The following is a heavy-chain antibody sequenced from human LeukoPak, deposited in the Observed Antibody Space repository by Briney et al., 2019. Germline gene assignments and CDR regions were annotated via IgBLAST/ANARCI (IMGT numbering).Heavy chain of an antibody. J-gene: IGHJ4*02. Sequence: GGSLRLSCAASGFTFSSYGMHWVRQAPGKGLEWVAFIRYDGSNKYYADSVRGRFTISRDNSKNTLYLQMNSLRAEDTAVYYCAKLQFYFRSNSWPIDYWGQGTLVTVSS. CDR3: AKLQFYFRSNSWPIDY. V-gene: IGHV3-30*02. CDR2: IRYDGSNK. D-gene: IGHD2-2*01. CDR1: GFTFSSYG.